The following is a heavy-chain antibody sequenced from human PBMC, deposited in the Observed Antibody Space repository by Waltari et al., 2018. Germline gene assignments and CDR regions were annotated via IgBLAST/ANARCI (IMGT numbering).Heavy chain of an antibody. Sequence: QVQLVQSGAEVKKPGASVKVSCKASGYTFTSYDINWVRLAAGQGLEWMGWMNPSSGNTGYAQRFQGRVTMTRNTSISTAYMELSSLRSEDTAGYYCASAVALAGFYAFWGQGTLVTVSS. CDR1: GYTFTSYD. D-gene: IGHD6-19*01. J-gene: IGHJ4*02. V-gene: IGHV1-8*01. CDR2: MNPSSGNT. CDR3: ASAVALAGFYAF.